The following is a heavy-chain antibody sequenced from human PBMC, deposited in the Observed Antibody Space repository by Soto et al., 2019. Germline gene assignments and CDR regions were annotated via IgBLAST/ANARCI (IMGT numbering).Heavy chain of an antibody. J-gene: IGHJ4*02. D-gene: IGHD2-2*01. CDR3: ARDGGTSGPFFDY. CDR1: GGSISSYY. CDR2: IYYSGST. V-gene: IGHV4-59*01. Sequence: QVQLQESGPGLVKPSETLSLTCTVSGGSISSYYWSWIRQPPGKGLEWIGYIYYSGSTNYNPSLKSRVTISVDTSKNQFSLKLSSVTAADTAVYYCARDGGTSGPFFDYWGQGTLVTVSS.